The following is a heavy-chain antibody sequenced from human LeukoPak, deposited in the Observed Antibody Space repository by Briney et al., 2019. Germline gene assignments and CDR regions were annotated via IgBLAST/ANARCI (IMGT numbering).Heavy chain of an antibody. J-gene: IGHJ6*03. CDR2: ISAYNGNT. V-gene: IGHV1-18*01. CDR3: ARVRSSWPYYYYYMDV. Sequence: ASVKVSCKASGGTFSSYGISWVRQAPGQGLEWMGWISAYNGNTNYAQKLQGRVTMTTDTSTSTAYMELRSLRSDDTAVYYCARVRSSWPYYYYYMDVWGKGTTVTVSS. D-gene: IGHD6-13*01. CDR1: GGTFSSYG.